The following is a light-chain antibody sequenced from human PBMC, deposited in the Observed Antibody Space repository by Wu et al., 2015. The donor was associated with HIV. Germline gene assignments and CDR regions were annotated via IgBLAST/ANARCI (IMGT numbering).Light chain of an antibody. CDR1: QAISSY. J-gene: IGKJ2*03. CDR3: QQYTRLYS. V-gene: IGKV1-5*03. Sequence: DIQMTQSPSSLSASVGDRVTITCRASQAISSYLAWYQRKPGKAPKLLIYKASTLETGVPSRFSGSGSGTEFTLTISSLQPDDFATYYCQQYTRLYSFGPGTKLEIK. CDR2: KAS.